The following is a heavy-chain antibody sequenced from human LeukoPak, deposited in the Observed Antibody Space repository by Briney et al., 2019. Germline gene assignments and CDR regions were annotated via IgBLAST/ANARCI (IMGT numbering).Heavy chain of an antibody. V-gene: IGHV1-46*01. CDR3: ARDRLDHYYGSGSPNYYFAY. CDR1: GYTFTSYY. Sequence: ASVKVSCKASGYTFTSYYMHWVRQAPGQGLEWMGIINPSGGSTSYAQKFQGRVTMTRDTSTSTVYMELSSLRSEDTAVYYCARDRLDHYYGSGSPNYYFAYWGQGPLVTVSS. CDR2: INPSGGST. D-gene: IGHD3-10*01. J-gene: IGHJ4*02.